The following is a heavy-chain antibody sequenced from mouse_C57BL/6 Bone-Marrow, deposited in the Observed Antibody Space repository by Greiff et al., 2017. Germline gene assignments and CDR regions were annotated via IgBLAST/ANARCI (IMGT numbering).Heavy chain of an antibody. CDR2: IYPGSGST. CDR1: GYTFTSYW. D-gene: IGHD2-4*01. CDR3: ARKWYDYDAWFAY. Sequence: QVQLQQPGAEFVKPGASVKMSCKASGYTFTSYWITWVKQRPGQGLEWIGDIYPGSGSTNYNEKFKSKATLTVDTSSSTAYMQLSSLTSEDSAVYYCARKWYDYDAWFAYWGQGTLVTVSA. J-gene: IGHJ3*01. V-gene: IGHV1-55*01.